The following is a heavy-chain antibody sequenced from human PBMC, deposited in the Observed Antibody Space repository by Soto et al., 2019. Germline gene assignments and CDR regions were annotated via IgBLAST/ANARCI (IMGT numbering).Heavy chain of an antibody. CDR2: IDSSGEK. CDR3: ARRHLAVAVSPWFHP. J-gene: IGHJ5*02. CDR1: GLSITDSEMG. Sequence: QVTLKESGPVLVKPTETLTLRCTVSGLSITDSEMGVSWIRQPPGQPLEWHAHIDSSGEKSYRTFLKSRLAMSKDTSKSQIVLTLTNVDPADTATYYCARRHLAVAVSPWFHPWGQGIPVTVSS. D-gene: IGHD6-19*01. V-gene: IGHV2-26*01.